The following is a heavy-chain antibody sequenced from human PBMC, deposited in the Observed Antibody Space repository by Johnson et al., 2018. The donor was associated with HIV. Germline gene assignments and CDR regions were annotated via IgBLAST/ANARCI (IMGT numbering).Heavy chain of an antibody. CDR3: AKALLMGWEQTDAFDI. CDR1: GFPFDDYA. Sequence: VQLVESGGGLVQPGRSLRLSCAASGFPFDDYAMHWVRQAPGKGLEWVSGISWNSGSIGYADSVKGRFTISRDNAKNSLYLQMNSLRAEDTALYYCAKALLMGWEQTDAFDIWGQGTVVIVSS. D-gene: IGHD1-26*01. CDR2: ISWNSGSI. J-gene: IGHJ3*02. V-gene: IGHV3-9*01.